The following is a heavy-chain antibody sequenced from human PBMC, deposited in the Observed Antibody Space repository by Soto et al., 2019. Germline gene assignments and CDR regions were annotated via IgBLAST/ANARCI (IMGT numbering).Heavy chain of an antibody. V-gene: IGHV4-39*01. J-gene: IGHJ4*02. CDR2: IYYSGST. CDR1: GGSISSSSYY. D-gene: IGHD3-22*01. Sequence: PSETLSLTCTVSGGSISSSSYYWVWIRQPPGKGLEWIGSIYYSGSTYYNPSLKSRVTISVDTSKNQFSLKLSSVTAADTAVYYCARHPFYYYDSSVDYWGQGTLVTVS. CDR3: ARHPFYYYDSSVDY.